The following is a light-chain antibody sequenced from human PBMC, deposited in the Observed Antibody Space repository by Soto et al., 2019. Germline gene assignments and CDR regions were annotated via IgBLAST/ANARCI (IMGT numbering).Light chain of an antibody. CDR1: SSDVGSHPL. V-gene: IGLV2-23*01. J-gene: IGLJ3*02. CDR3: CAFTSAGTGV. CDR2: EDT. Sequence: QSALTQPPSVSGSPGQSITISCAGTSSDVGSHPLVSWCQQHPGKAPKLMISEDTKRPSGVSNRFSGSKSGNMASLTISGLQAEDEADYYCCAFTSAGTGVFGGGTKVTVL.